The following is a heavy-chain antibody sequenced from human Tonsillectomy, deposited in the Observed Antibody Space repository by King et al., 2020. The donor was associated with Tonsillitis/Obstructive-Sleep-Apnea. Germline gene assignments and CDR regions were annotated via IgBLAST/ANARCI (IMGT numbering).Heavy chain of an antibody. D-gene: IGHD6-6*01. CDR2: ISSSGSTI. CDR1: GFTFSSYE. CDR3: AQSIAARPYY. J-gene: IGHJ4*02. Sequence: QLVQSGGGLVQPGGSLRLSRAASGFTFSSYEMNWVRQAPGKGLEWVSYISSSGSTIYYADSVKGRFTISRDNAKNSLYLQMNSLRAEDTAVYYCAQSIAARPYYWGQGTLVTVSS. V-gene: IGHV3-48*03.